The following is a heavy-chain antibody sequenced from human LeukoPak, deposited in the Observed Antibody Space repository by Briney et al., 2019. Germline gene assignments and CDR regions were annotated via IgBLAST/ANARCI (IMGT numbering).Heavy chain of an antibody. CDR1: GFTVSSNY. D-gene: IGHD5-12*01. J-gene: IGHJ4*02. Sequence: PGGSLRHSCAASGFTVSSNYMSWVRQAPGKGLEWVSVIYSGGSTYYADSVKGRFTISRDNSKNTLYLQMTSLRAEDTAVYYCARPYSGYVDCWGQGTLVTVSS. V-gene: IGHV3-66*04. CDR3: ARPYSGYVDC. CDR2: IYSGGST.